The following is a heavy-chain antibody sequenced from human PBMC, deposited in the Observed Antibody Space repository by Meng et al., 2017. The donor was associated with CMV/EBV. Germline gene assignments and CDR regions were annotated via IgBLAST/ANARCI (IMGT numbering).Heavy chain of an antibody. J-gene: IGHJ6*02. Sequence: GESLKISCAASGFTFSSYSMNWVRQAPGKGLEWVSSISSSSSYIYYADSVKGRFTISRDNAKNSLYLQMNSLRAEDTAVYYCARVLAGYSSSWPNLLYYYYCGMDVWGQGTTVTVSS. CDR2: ISSSSSYI. CDR3: ARVLAGYSSSWPNLLYYYYCGMDV. D-gene: IGHD6-13*01. CDR1: GFTFSSYS. V-gene: IGHV3-21*01.